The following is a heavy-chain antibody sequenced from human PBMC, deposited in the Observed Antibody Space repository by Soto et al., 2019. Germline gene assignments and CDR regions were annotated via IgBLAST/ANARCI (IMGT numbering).Heavy chain of an antibody. CDR2: IYYSGST. D-gene: IGHD3-22*01. V-gene: IGHV4-59*01. J-gene: IGHJ1*01. Sequence: SETLSLTCTVSGFSISSYYWSWIRQPPGKGLEWIGYIYYSGSTNYNPSLKSRVTISVDTSKNQFSLKLSSVTAADAAVYYCAREGHYYDSSGYYLHRYFQHWGQGTLVTVSS. CDR3: AREGHYYDSSGYYLHRYFQH. CDR1: GFSISSYY.